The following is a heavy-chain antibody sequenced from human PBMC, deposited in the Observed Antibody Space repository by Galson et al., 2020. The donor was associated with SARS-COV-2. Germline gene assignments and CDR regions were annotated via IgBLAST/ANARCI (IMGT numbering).Heavy chain of an antibody. J-gene: IGHJ3*02. Sequence: GESLKISCAASGFTFSPYAMHWVRQAPGKGLEWVAVISYDGSSKYYAGSVKGRFTVSRDNSKNTLYLQMNSLRTDDTAVYYCAREVLDAFDIWGQGTMVTVSS. CDR1: GFTFSPYA. CDR2: ISYDGSSK. CDR3: AREVLDAFDI. V-gene: IGHV3-30*04.